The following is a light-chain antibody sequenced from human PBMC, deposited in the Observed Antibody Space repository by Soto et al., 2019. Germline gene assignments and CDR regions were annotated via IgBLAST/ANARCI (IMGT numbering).Light chain of an antibody. J-gene: IGKJ5*01. V-gene: IGKV3-20*01. CDR1: QSVSSSY. CDR3: QQYAGSPT. CDR2: GAS. Sequence: IVLTQSPGTLSLSPGERATLSCRASQSVSSSYLAWYQQRPGQAPRLLIYGASSRATGIPDRFSGSGSGTDFTITISRLEPEDFAVYYCQQYAGSPTFGQGTRLEIK.